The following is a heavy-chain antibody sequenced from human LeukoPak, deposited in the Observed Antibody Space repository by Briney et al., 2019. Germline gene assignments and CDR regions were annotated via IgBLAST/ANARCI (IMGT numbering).Heavy chain of an antibody. V-gene: IGHV3-53*01. Sequence: TGGSLRVSCAASGVTVISNQMSSGRQAPGEGAGCVSLIYIGRVADYSDSVKARVTISRADSKPTVYRQMNSLRAEDTAVYYCARGHLVGTTSAYHYMDVWGKGTTVTVSS. CDR1: GVTVISNQ. CDR2: IYIGRVA. CDR3: ARGHLVGTTSAYHYMDV. J-gene: IGHJ6*03. D-gene: IGHD1-26*01.